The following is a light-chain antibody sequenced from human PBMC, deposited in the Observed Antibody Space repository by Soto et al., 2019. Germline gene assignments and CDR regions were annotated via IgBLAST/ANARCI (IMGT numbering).Light chain of an antibody. CDR2: AAS. CDR1: QGISSY. V-gene: IGKV1-9*01. Sequence: IQLTQSPSSLSASVGDRVTITCRASQGISSYLAWYQQKPGKAPKLLIYAASTLQSGVPSRFSGSGSATDFTLTISSLQPEDFATYYCQQLNSYPHTFGQGTKVEIK. CDR3: QQLNSYPHT. J-gene: IGKJ1*01.